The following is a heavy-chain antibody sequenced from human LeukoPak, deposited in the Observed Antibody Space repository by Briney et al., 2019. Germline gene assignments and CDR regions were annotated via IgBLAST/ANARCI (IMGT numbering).Heavy chain of an antibody. V-gene: IGHV4-38-2*02. CDR2: IYHSGTT. CDR3: ARESVSSGTNWFDP. CDR1: AYSISSDYY. Sequence: SETLSLTCAVSAYSISSDYYWGWIRQPPGKGLEWIGAIYHSGTTYYNPSLKSRVTISVDTSKNQFSLKLSSVTAADTAVYYCARESVSSGTNWFDPWGQGTLVTVSS. D-gene: IGHD3-10*01. J-gene: IGHJ5*02.